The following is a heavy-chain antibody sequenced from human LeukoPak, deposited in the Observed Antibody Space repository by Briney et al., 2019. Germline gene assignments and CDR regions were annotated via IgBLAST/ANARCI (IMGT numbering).Heavy chain of an antibody. CDR2: ISGSGGST. D-gene: IGHD5-18*01. Sequence: PGGSLRLSCAASGFTFSSYAMSWVRQAPGKGLEWVSAISGSGGSTYYADSVKGRFTISRDNSKNTLYLQMNSLRAEDTAIYYCAKDPRGGYSYGYVDYWGQGTLVTVSS. V-gene: IGHV3-23*01. CDR1: GFTFSSYA. J-gene: IGHJ4*02. CDR3: AKDPRGGYSYGYVDY.